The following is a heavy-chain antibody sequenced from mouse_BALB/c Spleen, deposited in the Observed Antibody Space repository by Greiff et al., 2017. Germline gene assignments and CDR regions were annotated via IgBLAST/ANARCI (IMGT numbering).Heavy chain of an antibody. Sequence: QVQLQQSGPELVKPGASVKISCKASGYAFSSSWMNWVKQRPGQGLEWIGRIYPGDGDTNYNGKFKGKATLTADKSSSTAYMQLSSLTSVDSAVYFCASEGFAWFAYWGQGTLVTVSA. CDR2: IYPGDGDT. J-gene: IGHJ3*01. D-gene: IGHD3-3*01. V-gene: IGHV1-82*01. CDR1: GYAFSSSW. CDR3: ASEGFAWFAY.